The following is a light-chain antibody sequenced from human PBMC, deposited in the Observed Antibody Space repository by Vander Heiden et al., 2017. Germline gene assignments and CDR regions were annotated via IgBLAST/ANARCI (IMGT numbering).Light chain of an antibody. J-gene: IGKJ4*01. CDR3: QQSYSTPPT. Sequence: DIQMTQSPSSLSASVGDRVTITCRASQSISSYLNWYQQKPGTAPKLLIYAASSLQSGVPSRFSGSGSGTDFTLTISSLQPEDFETYYCQQSYSTPPTFGGGTKVEIK. CDR2: AAS. CDR1: QSISSY. V-gene: IGKV1-39*01.